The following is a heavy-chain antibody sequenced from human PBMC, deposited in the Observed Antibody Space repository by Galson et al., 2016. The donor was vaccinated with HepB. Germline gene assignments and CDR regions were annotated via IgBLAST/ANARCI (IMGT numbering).Heavy chain of an antibody. CDR2: INYRGEST. CDR1: GFTFSNHD. J-gene: IGHJ4*02. Sequence: SLRLSCAASGFTFSNHDMNWVRQAPGKGLEYISNINYRGESTSHVDSVKGRFTISRDNSRNTLYLQMDNLRAEDMAIYSCVKDPNWEAGCWGRGTPVTVSS. D-gene: IGHD7-27*01. V-gene: IGHV3-23*01. CDR3: VKDPNWEAGC.